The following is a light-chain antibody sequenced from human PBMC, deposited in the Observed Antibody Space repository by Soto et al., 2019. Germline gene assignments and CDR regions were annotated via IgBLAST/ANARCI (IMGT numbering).Light chain of an antibody. CDR3: QQYNSYPVA. J-gene: IGKJ2*01. Sequence: DIQMTQSPSTLSASVGDRVTITCRASQSISSWLAWYQQKPGKAPKLLIYDASSLESGVPSRFSGSGSGTEFTLTISSLQPDDFATYSCQQYNSYPVAFGQGTQLEIK. V-gene: IGKV1-5*01. CDR2: DAS. CDR1: QSISSW.